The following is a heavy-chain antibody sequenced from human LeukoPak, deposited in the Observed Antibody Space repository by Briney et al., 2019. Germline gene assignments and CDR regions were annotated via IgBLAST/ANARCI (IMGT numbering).Heavy chain of an antibody. V-gene: IGHV3-66*01. J-gene: IGHJ4*02. CDR1: GFTVSSNY. CDR2: IYSGGST. CDR3: ARDISSGWLTFDY. Sequence: GGSLRLSCAASGFTVSSNYMSWVRQAPGKGLEWVSVIYSGGSTYYADSVKGRFTTSRDNSKNTLYLQMNSLRAEDTAVYYCARDISSGWLTFDYWGQGTLVTVSS. D-gene: IGHD6-19*01.